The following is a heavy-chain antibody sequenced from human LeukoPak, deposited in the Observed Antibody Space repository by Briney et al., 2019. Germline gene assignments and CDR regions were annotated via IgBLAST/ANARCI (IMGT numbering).Heavy chain of an antibody. CDR3: ASLAVAGLSEGY. V-gene: IGHV4-39*01. CDR2: IYYSGST. Sequence: SETLSLTCTVSGGSVSSGSYFWNWIRQPPGKGLEWIASIYYSGSTYYNPSLKSRVTISVDTSRNQFSLKLSSVTAADTAVYYCASLAVAGLSEGYWGQGTLVIVSS. J-gene: IGHJ4*02. D-gene: IGHD6-19*01. CDR1: GGSVSSGSYF.